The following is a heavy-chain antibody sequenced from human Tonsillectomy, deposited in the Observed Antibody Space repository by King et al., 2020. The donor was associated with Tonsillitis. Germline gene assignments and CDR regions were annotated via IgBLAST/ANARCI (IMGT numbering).Heavy chain of an antibody. V-gene: IGHV4-39*01. Sequence: QLQESGPGLVKPSETLSLTCTVSGGSISSSYFWGWIRQPPGKGLEWIGSIYYSGITYYSPSLKSRVTISVDTSKNQFSLKLSSMTAADTAVYYCARRPYDILTGGFDYWGQGTLVTVSS. J-gene: IGHJ4*02. CDR3: ARRPYDILTGGFDY. CDR1: GGSISSSYF. CDR2: IYYSGIT. D-gene: IGHD3-9*01.